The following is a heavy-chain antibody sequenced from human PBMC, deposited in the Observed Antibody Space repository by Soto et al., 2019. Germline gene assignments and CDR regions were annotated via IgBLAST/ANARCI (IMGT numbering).Heavy chain of an antibody. CDR2: IIPIFGTA. V-gene: IGHV1-69*13. CDR1: GGTFSSYA. Sequence: VASVKVSCKASGGTFSSYAISWVRQAPGQGLEWMGGIIPIFGTANYAQKFQGRVTITADESTSTAYMELSSLRSEDTAVYYCARDMGRGALYGMDVWGQGTTVTVSS. J-gene: IGHJ6*02. D-gene: IGHD3-10*01. CDR3: ARDMGRGALYGMDV.